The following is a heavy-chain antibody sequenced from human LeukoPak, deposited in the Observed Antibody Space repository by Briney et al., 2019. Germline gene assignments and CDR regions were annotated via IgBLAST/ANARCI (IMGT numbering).Heavy chain of an antibody. CDR1: GGSISSSSYY. Sequence: SETLSLTCTVSGGSISSSSYYWGWIRQPPGKGLEWIVSIYYSGSTYYNPSLKSRVTISVDTSKNQFSLKLSSVTAADTAVYYCARPDAGGVAAFDAFDIWGQGTMVTVSS. V-gene: IGHV4-39*01. D-gene: IGHD3-16*01. J-gene: IGHJ3*02. CDR3: ARPDAGGVAAFDAFDI. CDR2: IYYSGST.